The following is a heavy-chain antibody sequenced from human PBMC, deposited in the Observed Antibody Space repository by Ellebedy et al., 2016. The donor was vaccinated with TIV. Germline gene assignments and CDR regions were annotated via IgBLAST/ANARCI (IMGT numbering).Heavy chain of an antibody. CDR3: ARGHCSGSSCLYYYYGMDV. Sequence: GRFTISRDNAKNSLYLQMNSLRAEDTAVYYCARGHCSGSSCLYYYYGMDVWGQGTTVTVSS. V-gene: IGHV3-11*05. J-gene: IGHJ6*02. D-gene: IGHD2-15*01.